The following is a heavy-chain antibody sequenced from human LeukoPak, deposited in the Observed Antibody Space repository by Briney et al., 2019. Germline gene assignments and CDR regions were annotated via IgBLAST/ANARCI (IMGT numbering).Heavy chain of an antibody. CDR2: IYPGDSDT. Sequence: GESLKISCKGSGYSFTSYWIGWVRQMPGKGLEWMGIIYPGDSDTRYSPSFQGQVTISADKSISTTYLQWSSLKASDTAMYYCARDRLATAGVGDAFDIWGQGTMVTVSS. J-gene: IGHJ3*02. CDR1: GYSFTSYW. D-gene: IGHD6-13*01. V-gene: IGHV5-51*01. CDR3: ARDRLATAGVGDAFDI.